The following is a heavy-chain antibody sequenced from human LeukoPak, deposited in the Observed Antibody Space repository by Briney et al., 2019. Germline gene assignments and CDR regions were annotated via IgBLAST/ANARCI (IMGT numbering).Heavy chain of an antibody. CDR1: GFTFSSYS. CDR2: ISSSSSYI. Sequence: GGSLRLSCAASGFTFSSYSMNWVRQAPGKGLEWVSSISSSSSYIYYADSVKGRFTITRDNAKNSLYLQMNSLRAEDTAVYYCARDGHYDILTGYFQDWGQGTLVTVSS. D-gene: IGHD3-9*01. J-gene: IGHJ1*01. V-gene: IGHV3-21*04. CDR3: ARDGHYDILTGYFQD.